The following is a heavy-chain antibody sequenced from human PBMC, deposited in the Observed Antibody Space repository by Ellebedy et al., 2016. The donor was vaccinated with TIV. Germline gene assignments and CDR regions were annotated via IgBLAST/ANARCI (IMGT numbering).Heavy chain of an antibody. Sequence: MPSETLSLTCSVSGGSISSSYYYWAWIRQPPGKGLDWIGSMSSSGKTQYNPSLKSRVTISIDRSKNQFSLHMASVTAADTAVYYCSRLQRNYFDSGGYFDAFDVWGQGTMVTVSS. J-gene: IGHJ3*01. CDR3: SRLQRNYFDSGGYFDAFDV. V-gene: IGHV4-39*01. CDR2: MSSSGKT. CDR1: GGSISSSYYY. D-gene: IGHD5-18*01.